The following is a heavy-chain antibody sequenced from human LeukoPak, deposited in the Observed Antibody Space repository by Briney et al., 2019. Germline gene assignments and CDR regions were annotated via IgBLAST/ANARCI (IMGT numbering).Heavy chain of an antibody. CDR2: IYNSGST. D-gene: IGHD7-27*01. J-gene: IGHJ4*02. V-gene: IGHV4-59*02. CDR3: ARGLGIGDY. Sequence: SETLSLTCTVSGGSVSSSYWSWIRQPPGKGLEWIGYIYNSGSTNYNPSLKSRVTISVDTSKNQFSLKLSSVTTADTAVYYCARGLGIGDYWGQGTLVTVSS. CDR1: GGSVSSSY.